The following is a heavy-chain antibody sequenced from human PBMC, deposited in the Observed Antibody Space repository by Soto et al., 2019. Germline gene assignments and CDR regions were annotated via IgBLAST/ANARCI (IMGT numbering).Heavy chain of an antibody. V-gene: IGHV1-3*04. Sequence: VKGSCNASGYSLTTHAMQWVRQDPGQRLEWMGWINTGNGKTKYSPKFQGRVTITRDTSATTAYMELSSLRSEDTAVYYCARDPPNGPTLYCGGDCFIDPWGQGTLVTVSS. CDR3: ARDPPNGPTLYCGGDCFIDP. CDR2: INTGNGKT. D-gene: IGHD2-21*02. J-gene: IGHJ5*02. CDR1: GYSLTTHA.